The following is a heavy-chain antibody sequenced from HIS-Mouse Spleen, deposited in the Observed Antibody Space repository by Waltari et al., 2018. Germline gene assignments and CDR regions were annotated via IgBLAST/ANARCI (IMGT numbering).Heavy chain of an antibody. D-gene: IGHD6-19*01. J-gene: IGHJ3*02. CDR3: AKGSIAVAGSLI. V-gene: IGHV3-23*01. CDR2: ISGSGGST. CDR1: GFPFSSDA. Sequence: EVQLLESGGGLVQPGGSLRLSCAASGFPFSSDAMSWVRQAPGKGVEWVSAISGSGGSTYYADSVKGRFTISRDNSKNTLYLQMNSLRAEDTAVYYCAKGSIAVAGSLIWGQGTMVTVSS.